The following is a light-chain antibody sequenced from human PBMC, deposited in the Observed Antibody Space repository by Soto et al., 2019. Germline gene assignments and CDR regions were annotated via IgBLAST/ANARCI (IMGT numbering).Light chain of an antibody. Sequence: EIVLSQSPATLSLSPGERATLSCRASQSVSSYLAWYQHKPGQATRLLIYDASKRATGIPARFSGSGSGTDFTLTISSLVPEDFAVYYCQQRSNWPPTWTFGQGTKVEVK. V-gene: IGKV3-11*01. CDR2: DAS. CDR1: QSVSSY. J-gene: IGKJ1*01. CDR3: QQRSNWPPTWT.